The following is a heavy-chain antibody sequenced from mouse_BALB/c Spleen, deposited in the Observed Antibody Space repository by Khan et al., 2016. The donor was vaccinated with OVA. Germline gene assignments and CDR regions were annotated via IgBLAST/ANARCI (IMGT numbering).Heavy chain of an antibody. CDR3: ARASYNYGSSPWFFDY. CDR1: GFTFSSYA. CDR2: ISSGGSYT. V-gene: IGHV5-9-4*01. J-gene: IGHJ2*01. Sequence: EVELVESGGGLVKPGGSLKLSCAASGFTFSSYAMSWVRQSPEKRLEWVAEISSGGSYTYYPDTVTGRFTISRDNAKNTLYLEMSSLRSEDTAMXYCARASYNYGSSPWFFDYWGQGTTITVSS. D-gene: IGHD1-1*01.